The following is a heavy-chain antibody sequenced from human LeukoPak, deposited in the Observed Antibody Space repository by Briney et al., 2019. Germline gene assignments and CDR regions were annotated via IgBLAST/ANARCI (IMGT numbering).Heavy chain of an antibody. CDR1: GFTFSDYG. CDR2: IRYDGSNK. J-gene: IGHJ4*02. D-gene: IGHD1/OR15-1a*01. V-gene: IGHV3-30*02. Sequence: GGSLRLSXAASGFTFSDYGIHWVRQAPGKGLEWVAFIRYDGSNKYYADSVKGRFTISRDNSKNTVYMQMNSLRADDKAVYYCAKEGTASKPSDLDYWGQGTLVTVSS. CDR3: AKEGTASKPSDLDY.